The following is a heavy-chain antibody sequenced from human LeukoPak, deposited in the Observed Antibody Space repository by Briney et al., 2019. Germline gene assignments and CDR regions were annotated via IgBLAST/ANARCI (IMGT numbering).Heavy chain of an antibody. J-gene: IGHJ4*02. CDR3: ASVRAPSYDSSGYYPDY. D-gene: IGHD3-22*01. CDR2: TIPIFGTA. CDR1: GGTFSSYA. V-gene: IGHV1-69*01. Sequence: APVKASCKASGGTFSSYAISWVRQSPGQGLEWMGGTIPIFGTANYAQKFQGRVTITADESTSTAYMELSSLRSEDTAVYYCASVRAPSYDSSGYYPDYWGQGTLVTVSS.